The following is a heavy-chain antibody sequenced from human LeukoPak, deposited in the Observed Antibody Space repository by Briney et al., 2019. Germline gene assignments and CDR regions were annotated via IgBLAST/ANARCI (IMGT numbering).Heavy chain of an antibody. D-gene: IGHD5-18*01. V-gene: IGHV4-39*01. CDR1: GGSISSSSYY. Sequence: SETLSLTCTVSGGSISSSSYYWGWIRQPPGKGLEWIGSIYYSGSTYDNPSLKSRVTISVDTSKKQVSLKLSSVTAADTAVYYCAKGGRGYSYGQITAFDIWGQGTMVTVSS. J-gene: IGHJ3*02. CDR2: IYYSGST. CDR3: AKGGRGYSYGQITAFDI.